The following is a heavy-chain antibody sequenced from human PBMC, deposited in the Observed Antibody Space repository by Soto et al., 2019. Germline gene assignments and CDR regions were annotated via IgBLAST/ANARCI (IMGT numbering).Heavy chain of an antibody. CDR2: IIPIFGTA. CDR1: GGNFSSYA. J-gene: IGHJ4*02. Sequence: SVKVSCKASGGNFSSYAISWVRQAPGQALEWMGGIIPIFGTANYAQKFQGRVTITADKSTSTAYMELSSLRSEDTAVYYCASFAVAEPYYFDYWGQGTLVTV. CDR3: ASFAVAEPYYFDY. D-gene: IGHD6-19*01. V-gene: IGHV1-69*06.